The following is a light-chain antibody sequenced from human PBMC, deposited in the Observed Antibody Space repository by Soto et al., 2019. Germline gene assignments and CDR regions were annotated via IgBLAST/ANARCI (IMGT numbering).Light chain of an antibody. Sequence: AIQLTQSPSSLSASVGDRVTITCRASQGIRTDLGWYRQKPGRAPEFLISGAPSLQSGVPSRFSGSGAGTDFTLTIFSLPPEDFATYYCLHDYSYPLTFGQGTKVEIK. CDR3: LHDYSYPLT. V-gene: IGKV1-6*02. J-gene: IGKJ1*01. CDR1: QGIRTD. CDR2: GAP.